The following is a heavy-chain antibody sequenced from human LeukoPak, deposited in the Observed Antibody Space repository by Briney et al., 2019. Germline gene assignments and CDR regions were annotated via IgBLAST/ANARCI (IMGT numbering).Heavy chain of an antibody. D-gene: IGHD5-12*01. V-gene: IGHV3-48*03. CDR1: GFTFSSYE. CDR3: ARARVATIIDY. J-gene: IGHJ4*02. CDR2: ISESGSAI. Sequence: GGSLRLSCAASGFTFSSYEMNWVRLAPGKGLEWVSYISESGSAIYYADSVKGRFTISRDNAKNSLYLQMNSLRAEDTAVYYCARARVATIIDYWGQGTLVTVSS.